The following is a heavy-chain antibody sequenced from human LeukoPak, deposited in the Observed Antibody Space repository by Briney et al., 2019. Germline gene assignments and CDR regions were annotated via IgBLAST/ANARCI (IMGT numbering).Heavy chain of an antibody. Sequence: GGSLRLSCAASGLTFRNYAMSWVRQAPGKGLEWVSVICANDGNTYYADAVKGRFTISRGNSKDTLYLQMDSLRAEDTAVYYCAKDLGDSSGYNPFDYWGQGTLVTVSS. D-gene: IGHD3-22*01. CDR1: GLTFRNYA. J-gene: IGHJ4*02. V-gene: IGHV3-23*01. CDR3: AKDLGDSSGYNPFDY. CDR2: ICANDGNT.